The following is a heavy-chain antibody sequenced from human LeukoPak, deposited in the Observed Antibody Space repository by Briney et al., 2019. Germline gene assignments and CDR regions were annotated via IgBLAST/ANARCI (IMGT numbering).Heavy chain of an antibody. V-gene: IGHV4-59*08. CDR1: GGSISSYY. D-gene: IGHD4-23*01. J-gene: IGHJ3*02. CDR3: ARHPVVWEYGGNSGEGAFDI. CDR2: IYYSGST. Sequence: SETLSLTCTVSGGSISSYYWSWIRQPPGKGLEWIGYIYYSGSTNYNPSLKSRVTISVDTSKNQFSLKLSSVTAADTAVYYCARHPVVWEYGGNSGEGAFDIWGQGTMVTVSS.